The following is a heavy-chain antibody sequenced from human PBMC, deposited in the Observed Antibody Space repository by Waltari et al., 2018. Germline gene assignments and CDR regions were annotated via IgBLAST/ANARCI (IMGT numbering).Heavy chain of an antibody. J-gene: IGHJ5*02. Sequence: VRLVESGGGRVEPGESLRLSCGGPGFGFDEDSMNWVRQAPGKGLEWVSSLNNGGDYKGYADSVEGRFTISRDNDKNTLYLQMNDLRVDDTAIYYCARGKAFDPWGQGTRVNVSS. CDR1: GFGFDEDS. CDR2: LNNGGDYK. V-gene: IGHV3-21*06. CDR3: ARGKAFDP.